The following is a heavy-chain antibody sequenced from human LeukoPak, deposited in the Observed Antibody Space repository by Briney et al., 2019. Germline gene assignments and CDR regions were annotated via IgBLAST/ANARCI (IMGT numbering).Heavy chain of an antibody. J-gene: IGHJ4*02. Sequence: GGSLRLSCAASGFTFSSYAMSWVRQAPGKGLEWVSTISGSGGSTYYADSVKGRFTISRDNSKNTLYLQMNSLRAEDTAVYSCAKDRPDTAMITDFDYWGQGTLVTVSS. V-gene: IGHV3-23*01. CDR3: AKDRPDTAMITDFDY. CDR1: GFTFSSYA. D-gene: IGHD5-18*01. CDR2: ISGSGGST.